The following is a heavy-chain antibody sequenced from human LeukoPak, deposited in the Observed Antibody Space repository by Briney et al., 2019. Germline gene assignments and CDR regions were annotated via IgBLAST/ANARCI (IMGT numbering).Heavy chain of an antibody. J-gene: IGHJ3*02. Sequence: SETLSLTCAVSGYSISSGYYWGWIRQPPGKGLEWIGSIYHSGSTYYNPSLKSRVTISVDTSKNQFSLKLSSVTAADTAVYYCATRRHYYDSSRPGSAFHIWGQGTMVTVSS. D-gene: IGHD3-22*01. CDR2: IYHSGST. V-gene: IGHV4-38-2*01. CDR3: ATRRHYYDSSRPGSAFHI. CDR1: GYSISSGYY.